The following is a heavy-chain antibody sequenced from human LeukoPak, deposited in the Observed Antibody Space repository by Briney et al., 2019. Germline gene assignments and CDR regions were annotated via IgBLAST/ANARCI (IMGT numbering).Heavy chain of an antibody. CDR1: GFTVSSTY. CDR2: IYSGGST. Sequence: GGSLRLSCAASGFTVSSTYMSWVRQAPGMGLEWVSVIYSGGSTYYSDSVKGRFIISRDNSKNTLYLQMNSLRAEDTAVYYCARDTTGRTGFDYWGQGTLVTVSS. CDR3: ARDTTGRTGFDY. D-gene: IGHD1-1*01. J-gene: IGHJ4*02. V-gene: IGHV3-66*01.